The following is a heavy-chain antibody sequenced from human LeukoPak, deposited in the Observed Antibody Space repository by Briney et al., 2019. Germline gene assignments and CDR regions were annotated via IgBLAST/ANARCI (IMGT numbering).Heavy chain of an antibody. Sequence: SETLSLTCTVSGGSISSYYWSWIRQPPGKGLEWIGYIYYSGSTNYNPSLKSRVTISVDTSKNQFSLKLSSVTAADTALYYCAKDVGNHYDSSGYYSPLYYFDYWGQGTLVTVSS. CDR1: GGSISSYY. CDR3: AKDVGNHYDSSGYYSPLYYFDY. CDR2: IYYSGST. J-gene: IGHJ4*02. V-gene: IGHV4-59*12. D-gene: IGHD3-22*01.